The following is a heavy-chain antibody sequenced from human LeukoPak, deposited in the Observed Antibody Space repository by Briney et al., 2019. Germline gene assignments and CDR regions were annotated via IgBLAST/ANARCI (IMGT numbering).Heavy chain of an antibody. V-gene: IGHV1-18*01. CDR3: ARGRGGLGRIDY. D-gene: IGHD6-19*01. J-gene: IGHJ4*02. CDR1: GYTFTNYA. Sequence: ASVKVSCKASGYTFTNYAISWVRQAPGQGLEWMGWISAYNGNTNYAQRLQGRVTMTRNTSISTAYMELSSLRSEDTAVYYCARGRGGLGRIDYWGQGTLVTVPS. CDR2: ISAYNGNT.